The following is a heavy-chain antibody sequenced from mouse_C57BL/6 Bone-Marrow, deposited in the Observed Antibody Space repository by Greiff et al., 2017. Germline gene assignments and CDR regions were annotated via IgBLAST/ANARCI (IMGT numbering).Heavy chain of an antibody. CDR2: ISYSGST. CDR1: GYSITSDY. V-gene: IGHV3-8*01. CDR3: ARYGYNEGYYIDY. Sequence: EVQLQQSGPGLAKPSQTLSLTCSVTGYSITSDYWNWIRKFPGNKLEYMGYISYSGSTYFNPSPKSRISITPDTSKNQYYVQMDSVTTKDKATYNCARYGYNEGYYIDYWGQGTTLTVSS. J-gene: IGHJ2*01. D-gene: IGHD2-2*01.